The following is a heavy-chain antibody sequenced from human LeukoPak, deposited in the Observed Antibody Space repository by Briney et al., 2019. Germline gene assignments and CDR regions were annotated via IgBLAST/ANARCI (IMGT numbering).Heavy chain of an antibody. V-gene: IGHV4-39*01. D-gene: IGHD3-9*01. J-gene: IGHJ4*02. CDR1: GGSIYSSTYY. CDR2: IYYSGST. CDR3: ARLSDILTGYYDY. Sequence: SETLSLTCSVSGGSIYSSTYYWGWIRQPPGKGLEWIGTIYYSGSTYYNPSLKSRVTISVDTSKNQFSLKLSSVTAADTAVYYCARLSDILTGYYDYWGQGTLVTVSS.